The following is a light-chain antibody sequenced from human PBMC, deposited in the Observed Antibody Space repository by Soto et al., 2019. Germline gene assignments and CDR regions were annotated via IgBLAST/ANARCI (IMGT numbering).Light chain of an antibody. CDR1: EDISSY. Sequence: IQLTQSPSSLSASVGDRVTFTCLASEDISSYLVWYQQKPGAAPKLLIYAAFALHSGVPSRFSGSGSGTDFTLTISSLHPEDFAVYFCQQFKNYPITFGQGTRLEIK. CDR2: AAF. J-gene: IGKJ5*01. V-gene: IGKV1-9*01. CDR3: QQFKNYPIT.